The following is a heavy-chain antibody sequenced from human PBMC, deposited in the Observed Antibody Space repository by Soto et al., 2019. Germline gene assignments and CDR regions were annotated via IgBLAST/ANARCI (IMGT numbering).Heavy chain of an antibody. CDR2: ISSSSSYI. V-gene: IGHV3-21*01. Sequence: NPGGSLRLSCAASGFTFSSYSMNWVRQAPGKGLEWVSSISSSSSYIYYADSVKGRFTISRDNAKNSLYLQMNSLRAEDTAVYYWARDGEIPAPFDDWGQGTLVTVSS. CDR3: ARDGEIPAPFDD. CDR1: GFTFSSYS. D-gene: IGHD7-27*01. J-gene: IGHJ4*02.